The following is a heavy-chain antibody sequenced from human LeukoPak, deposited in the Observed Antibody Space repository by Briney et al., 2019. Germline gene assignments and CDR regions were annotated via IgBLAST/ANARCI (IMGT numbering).Heavy chain of an antibody. J-gene: IGHJ4*02. D-gene: IGHD4-17*01. V-gene: IGHV1-2*02. Sequence: ASVKVSCKASGYTFTGYYMHWVRQAPGRGLEWMGWINPNSGGTNCAQKFQGRVTMTRDTSISTAYMELSRLRSDDTAVYYCARDDMTTVTNGYWGQGTLVTVSS. CDR2: INPNSGGT. CDR1: GYTFTGYY. CDR3: ARDDMTTVTNGY.